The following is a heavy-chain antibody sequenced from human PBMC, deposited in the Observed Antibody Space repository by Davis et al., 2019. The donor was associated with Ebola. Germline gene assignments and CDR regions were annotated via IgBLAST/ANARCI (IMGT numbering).Heavy chain of an antibody. CDR3: ARGAPTTIMHYSYAMDV. CDR1: GFTFSTYW. J-gene: IGHJ6*02. D-gene: IGHD4-11*01. CDR2: INGDGGST. Sequence: HTGGSLRLSCAASGFTFSTYWMHWVRQAPGKGLVWVSRINGDGGSTNYADSLKGRFTISRDNAKNTLYLQMNSLRADDTAVYYCARGAPTTIMHYSYAMDVWGQGTTVTVSS. V-gene: IGHV3-74*01.